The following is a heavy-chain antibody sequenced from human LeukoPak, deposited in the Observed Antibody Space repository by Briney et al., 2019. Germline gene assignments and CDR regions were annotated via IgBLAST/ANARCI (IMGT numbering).Heavy chain of an antibody. J-gene: IGHJ4*02. CDR2: VNSDGSTT. CDR3: ARDGSAYYNENTGFRGEFDS. CDR1: GFTFSRYW. D-gene: IGHD3-22*01. Sequence: PGGSLRLSCAASGFTFSRYWMHWVRQAPGKGLEWVSRVNSDGSTTTYADSVKGRFTISRDNAKNTLYLQMNSLRAEDTAVYYCARDGSAYYNENTGFRGEFDSWGQGALVIVSS. V-gene: IGHV3-74*01.